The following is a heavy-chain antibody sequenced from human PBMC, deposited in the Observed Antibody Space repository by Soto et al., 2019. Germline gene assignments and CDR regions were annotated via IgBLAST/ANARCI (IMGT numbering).Heavy chain of an antibody. CDR1: GFTFSSYS. D-gene: IGHD3-10*01. CDR2: ISSSSNTI. Sequence: TGGSLRLSCAASGFTFSSYSMNWVRQAPGKGLEWVSYISSSSNTIYYADSVKGRFTISRDNAKNSLYLQMNSLRAEDTAVYYCPREMFRGVENAFDIWGQGTMVTVSS. V-gene: IGHV3-48*01. J-gene: IGHJ3*02. CDR3: PREMFRGVENAFDI.